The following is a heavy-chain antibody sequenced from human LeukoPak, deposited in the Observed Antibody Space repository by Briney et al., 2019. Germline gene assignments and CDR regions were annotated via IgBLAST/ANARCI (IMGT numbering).Heavy chain of an antibody. CDR1: GFTFSSYA. J-gene: IGHJ6*04. CDR3: LLFYYYYGMDV. Sequence: HPGGSLRLSCAASGFTFSSYAMSWVRQAPGKGLEWVSAISGSGGSTYYADSVKGRFTISRGNSKNTLYLQMNSLRAEDTAVYYCLLFYYYYGMDVWGKGTTVTVSS. CDR2: ISGSGGST. V-gene: IGHV3-23*01. D-gene: IGHD2-21*02.